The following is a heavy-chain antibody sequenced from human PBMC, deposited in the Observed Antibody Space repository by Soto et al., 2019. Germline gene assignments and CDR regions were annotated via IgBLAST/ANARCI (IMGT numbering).Heavy chain of an antibody. D-gene: IGHD4-4*01. CDR1: GGSFSDYS. CDR3: ARGGYRSTLGLDV. V-gene: IGHV4-34*01. J-gene: IGHJ6*02. Sequence: SETLSLTCAVYGGSFSDYSWGWIRQPPGKGLEWIGDIYYSGNTSYNPSLKSRVTISVDTSKNQFSLKVSSVTAADTAVYYCARGGYRSTLGLDVWGQGTTVTVSS. CDR2: IYYSGNT.